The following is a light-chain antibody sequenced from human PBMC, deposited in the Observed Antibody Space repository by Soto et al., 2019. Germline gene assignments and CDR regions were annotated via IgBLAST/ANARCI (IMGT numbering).Light chain of an antibody. Sequence: DIVMTQSPDSLAVSLGERATINCKSSQSVLYSSNNKNYLAWYQQRPGQPPNLLIYWASTRETGVPDRFSGSGSGTDFTLTISSLQAEDVALYYCQQYFSIPWTFGQGTKVEIK. V-gene: IGKV4-1*01. CDR3: QQYFSIPWT. CDR1: QSVLYSSNNKNY. J-gene: IGKJ1*01. CDR2: WAS.